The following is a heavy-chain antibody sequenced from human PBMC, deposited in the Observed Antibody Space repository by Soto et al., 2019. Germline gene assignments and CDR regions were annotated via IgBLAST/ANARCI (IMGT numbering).Heavy chain of an antibody. D-gene: IGHD4-17*01. Sequence: QVQLVESGGGVVQPGRSLRLSCEVSGFNFSTYDMHWVRQAPGQGLEWVAVISYDGSKKYYAESVKGRFSISRDNSKNTLYLQMNSPRAEDTAVYYCAKEGPVTTAVDFYYSDMAVSGQGTTVTVSS. CDR3: AKEGPVTTAVDFYYSDMAV. CDR2: ISYDGSKK. CDR1: GFNFSTYD. J-gene: IGHJ6*02. V-gene: IGHV3-30*18.